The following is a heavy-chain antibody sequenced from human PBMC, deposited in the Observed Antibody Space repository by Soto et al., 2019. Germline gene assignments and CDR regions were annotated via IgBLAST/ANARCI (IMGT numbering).Heavy chain of an antibody. V-gene: IGHV3-9*01. CDR3: ARDVWSRASGPPDS. CDR1: GFSFDDYA. D-gene: IGHD3-10*01. CDR2: ISWNSGTI. Sequence: EVQLVESGGSLIQPGMSLRLSCAASGFSFDDYAMHWVRQVPGKGLEWITGISWNSGTIGYADSVKGRFTISRDNAKNSLYLQMNSLRAEDTAFYYCARDVWSRASGPPDSWGQGTLVTVSS. J-gene: IGHJ5*02.